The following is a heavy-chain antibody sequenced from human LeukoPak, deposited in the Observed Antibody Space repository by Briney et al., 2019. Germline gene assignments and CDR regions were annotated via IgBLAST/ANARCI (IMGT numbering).Heavy chain of an antibody. D-gene: IGHD4-17*01. J-gene: IGHJ6*02. Sequence: GGSLRLSCAASRFTFSSYGMHWVRQAPGKGLEWVAVISYDGSYKYYADSVRGRFTISRDNSKNTLYLQMNSLRAEDTAVYYCATTGDYRSGDYYYFYGMDVWGQGTTVTVSS. CDR1: RFTFSSYG. CDR3: ATTGDYRSGDYYYFYGMDV. CDR2: ISYDGSYK. V-gene: IGHV3-30*03.